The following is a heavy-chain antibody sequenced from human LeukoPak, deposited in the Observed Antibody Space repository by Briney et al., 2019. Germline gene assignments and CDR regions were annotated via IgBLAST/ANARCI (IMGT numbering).Heavy chain of an antibody. CDR2: IYPGDSDT. CDR1: GYIFTNYW. CDR3: ARRGGMAAIDL. D-gene: IGHD2-2*01. J-gene: IGHJ4*02. V-gene: IGHV5-51*01. Sequence: GESLKISCKCSGYIFTNYWIGWARQMPGKGLEWMGIIYPGDSDTRYSPSLQGQVTISADKSITTAYLQWGSLQASDSAKYCCARRGGMAAIDLWGQGTLVSVSS.